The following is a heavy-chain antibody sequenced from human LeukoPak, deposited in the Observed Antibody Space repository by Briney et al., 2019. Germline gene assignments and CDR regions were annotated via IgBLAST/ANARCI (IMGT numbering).Heavy chain of an antibody. CDR2: ISQDGSGK. D-gene: IGHD3-22*01. V-gene: IGHV3-7*01. Sequence: PGGSLRLSCGASGFTFSNYWMSWVRQAPGKGLEWVINISQDGSGKNYADSVEGRFTISRDNAKNSLYLQMNSLRAEDTAVYYCAKEYYDSSGYLVDWGQGTLVTVSS. CDR3: AKEYYDSSGYLVD. J-gene: IGHJ4*02. CDR1: GFTFSNYW.